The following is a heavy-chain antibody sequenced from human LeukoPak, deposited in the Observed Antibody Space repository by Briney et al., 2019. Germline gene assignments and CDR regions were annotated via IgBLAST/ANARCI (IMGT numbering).Heavy chain of an antibody. CDR3: AKGAPSSSSIFDF. D-gene: IGHD6-6*01. CDR2: LSGSGGDT. Sequence: LGGSLRLSCVASGFTFGHNAMAWVRQAPGKRLEWVSALSGSGGDTFYADSVKGRFTISRDNSKNTLYLQLSSLRPDDTAVYYCAKGAPSSSSIFDFWGPGTLVTVSS. J-gene: IGHJ4*02. V-gene: IGHV3-23*01. CDR1: GFTFGHNA.